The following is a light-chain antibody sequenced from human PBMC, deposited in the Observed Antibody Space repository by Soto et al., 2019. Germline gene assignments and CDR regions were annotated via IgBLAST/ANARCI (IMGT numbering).Light chain of an antibody. CDR2: GNN. CDR1: SSNIGAGYD. CDR3: QSYVSSLRRV. V-gene: IGLV1-40*01. J-gene: IGLJ2*01. Sequence: QSVLTQPPSVSGAPGKRVTISCTGSSSNIGAGYDVYWYQQLPGTAPKLLIYGNNNRPSGVPDRFSCSKSGTSASLATTGLQAEDEADYYRQSYVSSLRRVFGGGTKLTVL.